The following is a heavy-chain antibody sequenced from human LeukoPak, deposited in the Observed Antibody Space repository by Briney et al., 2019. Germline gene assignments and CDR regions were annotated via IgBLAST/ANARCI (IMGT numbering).Heavy chain of an antibody. CDR3: ARESTPPGKLDY. Sequence: EASVKVSCKASGYTFTSYDISWVRQAPGQGLEWMGWISAYNGNTNYAQKLQGRVTMTTDTSTSTAYMELRSLRSDDTAVYYCARESTPPGKLDYWGQGTLVTVSS. J-gene: IGHJ4*02. CDR2: ISAYNGNT. D-gene: IGHD1-14*01. V-gene: IGHV1-18*01. CDR1: GYTFTSYD.